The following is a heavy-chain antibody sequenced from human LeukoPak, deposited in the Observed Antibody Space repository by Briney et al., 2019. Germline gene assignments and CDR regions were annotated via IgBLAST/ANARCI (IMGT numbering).Heavy chain of an antibody. D-gene: IGHD3-22*01. J-gene: IGHJ4*02. CDR1: GGSFSGYY. Sequence: SETLSLTCAVYGGSFSGYYWSWIRQPPGKGLEWIGEINHSGSTNYNPSLKSRVTISVDTSKNQFSLKLSSVTAADTAVYYCASREKCDSSGSYYFDYWGQGTLVTVSS. CDR2: INHSGST. V-gene: IGHV4-34*01. CDR3: ASREKCDSSGSYYFDY.